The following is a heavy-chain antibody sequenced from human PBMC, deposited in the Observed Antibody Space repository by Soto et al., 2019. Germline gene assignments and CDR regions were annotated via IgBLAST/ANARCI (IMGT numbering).Heavy chain of an antibody. CDR3: ARDNDRPQSGGNDYYILDV. J-gene: IGHJ6*02. Sequence: QVQLEQSGAEVKKPGSSVKVSCKASGGTFRNSAISWMRQAPGQGLEWMGGIMPIFRTPDYAQKFHGRVTITADESTSTAYVQLSGLRADDTAVYFCARDNDRPQSGGNDYYILDVWGHGTTVTVSS. D-gene: IGHD1-1*01. CDR2: IMPIFRTP. CDR1: GGTFRNSA. V-gene: IGHV1-69*12.